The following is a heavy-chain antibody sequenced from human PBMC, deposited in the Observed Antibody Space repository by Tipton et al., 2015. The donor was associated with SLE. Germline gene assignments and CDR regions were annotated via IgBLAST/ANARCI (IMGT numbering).Heavy chain of an antibody. V-gene: IGHV4-59*11. Sequence: LSLTCTVSGGSISSHYWSWIRQPPGKGLEWIGQMHNSGDSTYNPSLKSRVTMSVDTSKNHFSLKLTSVVAADTAVYYCARDIEAPGDFLYFDYWGQGILVTVSS. CDR1: GGSISSHY. CDR3: ARDIEAPGDFLYFDY. D-gene: IGHD7-27*01. J-gene: IGHJ4*02. CDR2: MHNSGDS.